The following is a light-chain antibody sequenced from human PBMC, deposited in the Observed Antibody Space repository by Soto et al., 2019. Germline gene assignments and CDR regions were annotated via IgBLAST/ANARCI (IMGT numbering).Light chain of an antibody. CDR1: QSVSKY. Sequence: EIVLTQSPATLSLSPGEKATLSCRASQSVSKYFAWYQQKPGQAPRLLIYDASSRATGIPARFSGSGSGTEFTLTISSLEPEDFAVYYCQQRSNWPGTFGQGTRVDI. V-gene: IGKV3-11*01. J-gene: IGKJ1*01. CDR2: DAS. CDR3: QQRSNWPGT.